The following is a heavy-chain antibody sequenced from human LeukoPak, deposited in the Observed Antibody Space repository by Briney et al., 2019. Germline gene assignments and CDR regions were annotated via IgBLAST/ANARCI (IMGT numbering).Heavy chain of an antibody. CDR3: AKANVKYCSGGSCFDAFDI. CDR2: ISHSGGTT. V-gene: IGHV3-23*01. J-gene: IGHJ3*02. CDR1: GFTFSSYG. D-gene: IGHD2-15*01. Sequence: PGGSLRLSCAASGFTFSSYGMSWVRQAPGKGLEWVSAISHSGGTTYYGDSVKGRFTISRDNSKNTLYLQMNSLRAEDTAVYYCAKANVKYCSGGSCFDAFDIWGQGTMVTVSS.